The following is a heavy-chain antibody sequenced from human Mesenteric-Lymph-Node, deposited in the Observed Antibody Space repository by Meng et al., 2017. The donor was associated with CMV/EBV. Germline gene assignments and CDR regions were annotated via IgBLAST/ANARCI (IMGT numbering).Heavy chain of an antibody. J-gene: IGHJ4*02. Sequence: QVQLVQSGAEVKKPGASVRVSCKASGYTFIDYYINWVRQAPGQGLEWIGRINPKTGGRSYAQNFQGRVTMTRDTSINTAYMEVNRLNSDDTAMYYCARDRDTDWYSPFDYWGPGTLVTVSS. D-gene: IGHD3-9*01. V-gene: IGHV1-2*06. CDR1: GYTFIDYY. CDR3: ARDRDTDWYSPFDY. CDR2: INPKTGGR.